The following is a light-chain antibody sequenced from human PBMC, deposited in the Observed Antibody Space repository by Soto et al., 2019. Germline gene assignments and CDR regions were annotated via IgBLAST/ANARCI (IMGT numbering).Light chain of an antibody. CDR2: DAS. CDR3: QQYDYIPRT. J-gene: IGKJ4*01. V-gene: IGKV1-33*01. CDR1: QDINNF. Sequence: DLQMTQSPSSLSASVGDRVTITCQASQDINNFLSWYQQKPGKSPKLLIYDASNLETGVPSRFSGSGSGTTFIFTISSLQAVDIATYYCQQYDYIPRTFGGGTKVEIK.